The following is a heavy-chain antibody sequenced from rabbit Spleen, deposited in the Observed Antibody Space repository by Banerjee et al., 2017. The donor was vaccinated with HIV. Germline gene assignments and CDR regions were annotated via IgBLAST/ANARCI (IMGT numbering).Heavy chain of an antibody. J-gene: IGHJ4*01. V-gene: IGHV1S45*01. CDR1: EFSFSSSDW. Sequence: QEQLVESGGDLVKPGASLTLTCTASEFSFSSSDWIYWVRQAPGKGLEWIGYIDPVFGTTYYASWATGRFTISKTSSTTVTPQMTSLTAADTATYFCAREKSGIVGYDLWGQGTLVTVS. CDR2: IDPVFGTT. D-gene: IGHD6-1*01. CDR3: AREKSGIVGYDL.